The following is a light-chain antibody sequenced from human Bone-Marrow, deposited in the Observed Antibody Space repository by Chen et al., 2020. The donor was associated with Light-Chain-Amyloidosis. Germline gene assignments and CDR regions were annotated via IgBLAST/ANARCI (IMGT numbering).Light chain of an antibody. Sequence: DIQMSQSPSSLSASVGDRVTLTCRPSESVNRLLNWYQQKPGKAPNLLIFAASNLHTGVPSRFSGSGSWTDFSLTVTSLRPEDFATYYCQQTYSSPWTFDQGTKVEIK. CDR1: ESVNRL. V-gene: IGKV1-39*01. CDR2: AAS. CDR3: QQTYSSPWT. J-gene: IGKJ1*01.